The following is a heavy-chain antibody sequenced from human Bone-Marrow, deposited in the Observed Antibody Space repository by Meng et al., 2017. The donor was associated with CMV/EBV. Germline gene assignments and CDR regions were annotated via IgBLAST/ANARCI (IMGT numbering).Heavy chain of an antibody. V-gene: IGHV3-74*03. Sequence: GGSLRLSCAASGFTFSNYWMHWVRQAPGKGLVWVSRINRDGSDTAYAGSVKGRFTISRDHAKNSLYLQMNRLRAEDTAVYYCARDPCPRGVCYLDSWGQGTLVTVSS. CDR1: GFTFSNYW. CDR3: ARDPCPRGVCYLDS. D-gene: IGHD2-8*01. J-gene: IGHJ4*02. CDR2: INRDGSDT.